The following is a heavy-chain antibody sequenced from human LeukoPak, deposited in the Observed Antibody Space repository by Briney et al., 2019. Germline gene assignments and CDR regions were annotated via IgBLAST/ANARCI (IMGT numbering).Heavy chain of an antibody. J-gene: IGHJ6*02. CDR2: IYHSGST. Sequence: PSQTLSLTCAVSGGSISSGGYSWRWIRQPPGKGLEWIGYIYHSGSTYYNPSLKSRVTISVDRSKNQFSLKLSSVTAADTAVYYCARGVLEWSYHYYYGMDVWGQGTTVTVSS. D-gene: IGHD3-3*01. CDR3: ARGVLEWSYHYYYGMDV. V-gene: IGHV4-30-2*01. CDR1: GGSISSGGYS.